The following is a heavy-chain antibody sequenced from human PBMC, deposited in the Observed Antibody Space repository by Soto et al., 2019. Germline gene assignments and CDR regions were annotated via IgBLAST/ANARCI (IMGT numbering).Heavy chain of an antibody. J-gene: IGHJ5*02. CDR2: IYTSGST. Sequence: SETLSLTCTVSGGSISSYYWSWIRQPAGKGLEWIGRIYTSGSTNYNPSLKSRVTMSVDTSKNQFSLKLSSVTAADTAVYYCARNRMVRGVLYNWFDPWGQGTLVTVS. CDR3: ARNRMVRGVLYNWFDP. D-gene: IGHD3-10*01. CDR1: GGSISSYY. V-gene: IGHV4-4*07.